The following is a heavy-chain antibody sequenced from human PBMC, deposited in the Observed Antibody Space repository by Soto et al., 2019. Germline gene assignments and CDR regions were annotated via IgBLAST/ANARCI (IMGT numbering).Heavy chain of an antibody. CDR2: IIPIFGTA. V-gene: IGHV1-69*13. CDR1: VGRISSYA. J-gene: IGHJ4*02. D-gene: IGHD5-18*01. CDR3: ARVGGTAMVTAPPDY. Sequence: PVEVSWKACVGRISSYASSCVRQAPGQGLEWMGGIIPIFGTANYAQKFQGRVTITADESTSTAYMELSSLRSEDTAVYYCARVGGTAMVTAPPDYWGQGTLVTVSS.